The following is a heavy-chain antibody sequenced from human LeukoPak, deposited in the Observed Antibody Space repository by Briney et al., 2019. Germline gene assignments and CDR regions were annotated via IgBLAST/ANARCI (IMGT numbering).Heavy chain of an antibody. J-gene: IGHJ4*02. D-gene: IGHD3-10*01. V-gene: IGHV4-59*01. CDR1: GGSISSYY. Sequence: SETLSLTCTVSGGSISSYYWSWIRQPPGKGLEWIGYIYYSGSTNYNPSLKSRVTISVDTSKNQFSLKLSSVTAADTAVYYCAGNYYGSGSYEDYWDQGTLVTVSS. CDR2: IYYSGST. CDR3: AGNYYGSGSYEDY.